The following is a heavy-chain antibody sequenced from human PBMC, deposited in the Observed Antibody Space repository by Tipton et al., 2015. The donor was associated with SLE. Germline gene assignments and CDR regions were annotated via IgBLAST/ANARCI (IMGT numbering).Heavy chain of an antibody. CDR1: GFNFRGYS. CDR2: IGWDSAYI. CDR3: VRVGTPDYYMDV. V-gene: IGHV3-9*01. D-gene: IGHD7-27*01. J-gene: IGHJ6*03. Sequence: SLRLSCAASGFNFRGYSMNWVRQAPGKGLEWVAGIGWDSAYIAYEDSVEGRFTISRDNAKKSLYLQMDSLRPDDTAFYYCVRVGTPDYYMDVWGKGTRVTVSS.